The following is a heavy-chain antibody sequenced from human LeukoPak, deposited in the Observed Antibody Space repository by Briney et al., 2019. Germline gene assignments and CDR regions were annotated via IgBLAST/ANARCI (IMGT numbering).Heavy chain of an antibody. CDR2: INSDGSST. CDR1: GFTFSSYW. J-gene: IGHJ4*02. D-gene: IGHD3-10*01. V-gene: IGHV3-74*01. CDR3: ARGPYGSGSYYVQDYYFDY. Sequence: GGSLRLSCAASGFTFSSYWMHWVRQAPGKGLVWVSRINSDGSSTSYADSVKGRFTISRDNSKNTLYLQMNSLRAEDTAVYYCARGPYGSGSYYVQDYYFDYWGQGTLVTVSS.